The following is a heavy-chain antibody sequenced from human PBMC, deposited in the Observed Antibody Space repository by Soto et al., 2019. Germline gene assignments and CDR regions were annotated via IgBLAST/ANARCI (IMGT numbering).Heavy chain of an antibody. CDR1: GYSFTSYC. CDR3: ARTAAAGKYYYGMDV. Sequence: GESLRISCKVSGYSFTSYCIGWVRQMPGKGLELMGIIYPGDSDTRYSPSFQGQVTISADKSISTAYLQWSSLKASDTAMYYCARTAAAGKYYYGMDVWGQGTTVTVSS. CDR2: IYPGDSDT. V-gene: IGHV5-51*01. J-gene: IGHJ6*02. D-gene: IGHD6-13*01.